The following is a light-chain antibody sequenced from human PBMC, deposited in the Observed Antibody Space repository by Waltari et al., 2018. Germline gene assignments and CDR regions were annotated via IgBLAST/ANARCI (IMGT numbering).Light chain of an antibody. CDR2: EVS. CDR1: SSDVGSYNL. Sequence: QSALTQPASVSGSPGQSITISCTGTSSDVGSYNLVSWYQQHPGKAPNLMIYEVSKRPSGVSTRVSGSKAGNTASLTISGLQAEDEADYYCCSYAGSSTLVFGTGTKVTVL. CDR3: CSYAGSSTLV. J-gene: IGLJ1*01. V-gene: IGLV2-23*02.